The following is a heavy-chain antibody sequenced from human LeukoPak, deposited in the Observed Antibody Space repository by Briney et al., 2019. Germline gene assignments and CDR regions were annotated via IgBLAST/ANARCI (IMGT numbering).Heavy chain of an antibody. J-gene: IGHJ4*02. V-gene: IGHV3-7*01. CDR3: ARDPTDTAMASF. CDR2: INQGESMI. D-gene: IGHD5-18*01. CDR1: GFRFSRYW. Sequence: GGSLRLSCAASGFRFSRYWMSWVRQAPGKGLEWVASINQGESMIWYVDSVKGRFTISRDNAKNTLYLQMNSLRAEDTAVYYCARDPTDTAMASFWGQGTLVTVSS.